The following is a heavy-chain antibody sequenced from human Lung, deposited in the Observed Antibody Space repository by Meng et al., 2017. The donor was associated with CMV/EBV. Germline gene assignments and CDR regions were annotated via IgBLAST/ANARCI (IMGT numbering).Heavy chain of an antibody. J-gene: IGHJ4*02. D-gene: IGHD4-17*01. CDR3: ARVRSRDYGDFYAHFDY. CDR1: FSDDA. CDR2: TIPIFGTA. Sequence: FSDDAIRWVRQAPGQGTEWMGGTIPIFGTANYAQKFQGRVTITTDESTSTAYMELSSLRSEDTAVYYCARVRSRDYGDFYAHFDYWGQGTLVTVSS. V-gene: IGHV1-69*05.